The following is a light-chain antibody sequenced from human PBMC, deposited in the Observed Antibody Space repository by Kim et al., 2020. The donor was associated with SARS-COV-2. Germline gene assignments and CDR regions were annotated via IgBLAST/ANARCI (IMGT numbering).Light chain of an antibody. V-gene: IGKV3-11*01. CDR3: QQRSNWPPYT. CDR2: DAS. J-gene: IGKJ2*01. CDR1: ESVSTS. Sequence: LTPGEGATLSCSASESVSTSLAWYKQKPGQAPRLLIHDASNRATGIPARFSGSGSGTDFTLTISSVEPEDIAVYYCQQRSNWPPYTFGQGTKLEI.